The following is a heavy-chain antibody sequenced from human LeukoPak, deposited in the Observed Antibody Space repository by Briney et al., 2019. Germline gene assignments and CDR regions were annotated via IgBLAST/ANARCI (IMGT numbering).Heavy chain of an antibody. J-gene: IGHJ4*02. CDR2: INPSGGSA. D-gene: IGHD2-2*01. V-gene: IGHV1-46*01. CDR3: ARESLIVVVPAAYFDY. Sequence: GASVKVSCKASGGTFSSYAISWVRQAPGQGLEWMGIINPSGGSASYAQKFQGRVTMTRDTSTSTVYMELSSLRSEDTAVYYCARESLIVVVPAAYFDYWGQGTLVTVSS. CDR1: GGTFSSYA.